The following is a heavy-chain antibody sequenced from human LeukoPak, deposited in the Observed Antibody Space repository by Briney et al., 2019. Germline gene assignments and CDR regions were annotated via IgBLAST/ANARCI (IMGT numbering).Heavy chain of an antibody. CDR3: AREQQQQGFDY. J-gene: IGHJ4*02. V-gene: IGHV1-2*06. CDR1: GYTFTGHY. CDR2: INPYSGVT. D-gene: IGHD6-13*01. Sequence: ASVKVSRTASGYTFTGHYIHWVRQAPGQGLEWMGRINPYSGVTNYAQKFQGRVTVTRDTSISTAYMELSSLRSDDTAVYYCAREQQQQGFDYWGQGTLVTVS.